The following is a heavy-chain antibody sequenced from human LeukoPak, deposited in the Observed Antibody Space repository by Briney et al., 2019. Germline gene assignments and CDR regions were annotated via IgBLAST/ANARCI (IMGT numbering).Heavy chain of an antibody. J-gene: IGHJ4*02. CDR3: ARDDSDYGDYERFDY. V-gene: IGHV3-7*01. D-gene: IGHD4-17*01. CDR2: IKQDGSEK. CDR1: GFTFSSYW. Sequence: GGSLRLSCAASGFTFSSYWMSWVRQAPGKGLEWVANIKQDGSEKYYVDSVKGRFTISRDNAKNPLYLQMNSLRAEDTAVYYCARDDSDYGDYERFDYWGQGTLVTVSS.